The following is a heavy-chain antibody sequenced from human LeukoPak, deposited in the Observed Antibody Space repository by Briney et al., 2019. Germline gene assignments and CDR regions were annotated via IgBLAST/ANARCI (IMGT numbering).Heavy chain of an antibody. J-gene: IGHJ4*02. D-gene: IGHD6-6*01. CDR3: ARDVVSIAARRPGGYFDY. Sequence: GASVKVSCKASGYTFTSYYMHWVRQAPGQGLEWMGIINPSGGSTSYAQKFQGRVTMTRDTSTSTVYMELSSLRSEDTAVYYCARDVVSIAARRPGGYFDYWGQGTLVTVSS. CDR1: GYTFTSYY. CDR2: INPSGGST. V-gene: IGHV1-46*01.